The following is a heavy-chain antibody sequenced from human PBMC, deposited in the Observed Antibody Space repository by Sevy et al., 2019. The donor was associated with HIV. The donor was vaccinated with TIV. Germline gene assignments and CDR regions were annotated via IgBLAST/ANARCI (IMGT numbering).Heavy chain of an antibody. CDR1: GGSVSSGSYY. D-gene: IGHD6-19*01. Sequence: SETLSLTCTVSGGSVSSGSYYWSWIRQPPGKGLKWIGYIYYSGSTNYNPSLKSRVTISVDTSKNQFSLKLSSVTAADTAVYYCARIVAGIGYWGQGTLVTVSS. CDR2: IYYSGST. V-gene: IGHV4-61*01. CDR3: ARIVAGIGY. J-gene: IGHJ4*02.